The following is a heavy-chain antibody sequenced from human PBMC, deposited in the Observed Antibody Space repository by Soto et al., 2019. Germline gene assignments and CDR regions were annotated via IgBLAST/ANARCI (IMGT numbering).Heavy chain of an antibody. V-gene: IGHV1-46*01. CDR1: GYTFTSYY. CDR2: INPSGGST. Sequence: ASVKVSCKASGYTFTSYYMHWVRQAPGQGLEWMGIINPSGGSTSYAQKFQGRVTMTRDTSTSTVYMELSSLRSEDTAVYYCARGVNYYDSSGSSWFDPWGQGALVTVSS. D-gene: IGHD3-22*01. CDR3: ARGVNYYDSSGSSWFDP. J-gene: IGHJ5*02.